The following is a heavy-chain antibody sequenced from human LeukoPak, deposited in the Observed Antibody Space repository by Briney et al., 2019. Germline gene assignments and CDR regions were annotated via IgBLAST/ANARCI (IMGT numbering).Heavy chain of an antibody. CDR3: AEGYGDQDY. V-gene: IGHV4-39*01. CDR1: GGSISSSSYY. CDR2: IYYSGST. Sequence: SETLSLTCTVSGGSISSSSYYLGWNRQPPGKGLEWIGSIYYSGSTYYNPSLKSRVTISVDTSKNQFSLKLSSVTAADTAVYYCAEGYGDQDYWGQGTLVTVSS. D-gene: IGHD4-17*01. J-gene: IGHJ4*02.